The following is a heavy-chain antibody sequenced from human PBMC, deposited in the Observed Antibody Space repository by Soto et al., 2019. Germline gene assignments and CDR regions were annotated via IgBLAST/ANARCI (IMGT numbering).Heavy chain of an antibody. CDR1: GFTVSSNY. V-gene: IGHV3-53*04. CDR2: IYGDGST. J-gene: IGHJ3*02. D-gene: IGHD5-12*01. Sequence: EVPLVESGGGLVQPGGSLRLSCAASGFTVSSNYMSWVRQAPGKGLDWVSVIYGDGSTYYADSVKGRFTISRHNSKNTLYLQMNSLRPEDTAVYYCARGSSGYGYDAFDIWGQGTMVTVSS. CDR3: ARGSSGYGYDAFDI.